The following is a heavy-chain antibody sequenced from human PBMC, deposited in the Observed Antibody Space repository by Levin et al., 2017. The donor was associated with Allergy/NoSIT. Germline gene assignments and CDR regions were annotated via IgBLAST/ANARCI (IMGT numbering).Heavy chain of an antibody. CDR2: IYYSGST. V-gene: IGHV4-59*01. CDR3: AREGNGGSDAFDI. CDR1: GGSISSYY. Sequence: PSETLSLTCTVSGGSISSYYWSWIRQPPGKGLEWIGHIYYSGSTNYNPSLKSRVTISVDTSKNQFSLKLSSVTAADTAVYYCAREGNGGSDAFDIWGQGTMVTVSS. D-gene: IGHD4-23*01. J-gene: IGHJ3*02.